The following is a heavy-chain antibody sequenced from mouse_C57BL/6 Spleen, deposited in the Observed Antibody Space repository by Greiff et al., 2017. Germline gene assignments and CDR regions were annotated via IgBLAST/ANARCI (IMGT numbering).Heavy chain of an antibody. Sequence: VHVKQSGAELVKPGASVKLSCTASGFNIQDYYMHWVKQRTEQGLEWIGRIDPEDGETKYAPKFQGKATITADTSSNTAYLQLSSLTSEDTAVYYGARSGVTTVVADWYFDVWGTGTTVTVSS. CDR3: ARSGVTTVVADWYFDV. CDR2: IDPEDGET. V-gene: IGHV14-2*01. J-gene: IGHJ1*03. D-gene: IGHD1-1*01. CDR1: GFNIQDYY.